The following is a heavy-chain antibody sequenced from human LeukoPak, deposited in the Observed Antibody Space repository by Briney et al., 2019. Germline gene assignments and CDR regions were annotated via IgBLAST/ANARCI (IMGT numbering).Heavy chain of an antibody. CDR2: IYYSGST. CDR3: ARVLGSSSWYGDYYFYYMDV. D-gene: IGHD6-13*01. CDR1: GGSISSYY. V-gene: IGHV4-59*01. J-gene: IGHJ6*03. Sequence: PSETLSLTCTVCGGSISSYYWSWIRQPPGKGLEWIGYIYYSGSTNYNPSLKSRVTISVDTSKNQFSLKLSSVTAADTAVYYCARVLGSSSWYGDYYFYYMDVWGKGTTVTVSS.